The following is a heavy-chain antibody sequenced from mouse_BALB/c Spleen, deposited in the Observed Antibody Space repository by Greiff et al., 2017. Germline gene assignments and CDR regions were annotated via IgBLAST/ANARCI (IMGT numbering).Heavy chain of an antibody. V-gene: IGHV1S81*02. CDR1: GYTFTSYY. Sequence: QVQLQQSGAELVKPGASVKLSCKASGYTFTSYYMYWVKQRPGQGLEWIGGINPSNGGTNFNEKFKSKATLTVDKSSSTAYMQLSSLTSEDSAVYYCTRGRYEAMDYWGQGTSVTVSS. CDR2: INPSNGGT. J-gene: IGHJ4*01. D-gene: IGHD2-14*01. CDR3: TRGRYEAMDY.